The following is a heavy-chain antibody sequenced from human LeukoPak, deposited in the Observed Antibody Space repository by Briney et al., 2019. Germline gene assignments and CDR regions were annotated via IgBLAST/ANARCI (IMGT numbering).Heavy chain of an antibody. D-gene: IGHD4-11*01. Sequence: SGGSLRLSCFASGFSFSIYWMHWVRQAPGKGLVWVSRITSDGSTTNYADSVEGRFTISRDNAQNSLYLQMNSLRTEDTAVYYCVRLQRAVTGNYWGQGTLVTVSS. CDR1: GFSFSIYW. CDR2: ITSDGSTT. J-gene: IGHJ4*02. V-gene: IGHV3-74*01. CDR3: VRLQRAVTGNY.